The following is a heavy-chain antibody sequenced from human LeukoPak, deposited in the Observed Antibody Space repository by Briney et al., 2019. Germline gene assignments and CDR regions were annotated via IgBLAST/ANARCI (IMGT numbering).Heavy chain of an antibody. CDR2: ISSNGATT. V-gene: IGHV3-64*05. Sequence: GGSLRLSCSASGFTFSSYAMHWVRQAPGKGLEYVSAISSNGATTYYADSVKGRFTISRDNSKNTLYFQMSSLRPEDTAVYYCVKIVMAGVYFDYWGQGTLDPLFS. D-gene: IGHD3-16*01. J-gene: IGHJ4*02. CDR1: GFTFSSYA. CDR3: VKIVMAGVYFDY.